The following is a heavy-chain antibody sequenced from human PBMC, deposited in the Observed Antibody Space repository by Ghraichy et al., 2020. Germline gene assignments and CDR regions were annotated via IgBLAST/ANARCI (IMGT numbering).Heavy chain of an antibody. CDR2: ISAYNGNT. V-gene: IGHV1-18*01. Sequence: ASVKVSCKASGYTFTSYVISWVRQAPGQGLEWMGWISAYNGNTNYAQKLQGRVTMTTDTSTSTAYMELRSLSSDDTAVYYCARGGEIVVVPGAIGEYYYYGMGLWGQGATVTVSS. D-gene: IGHD2-2*02. J-gene: IGHJ6*02. CDR1: GYTFTSYV. CDR3: ARGGEIVVVPGAIGEYYYYGMGL.